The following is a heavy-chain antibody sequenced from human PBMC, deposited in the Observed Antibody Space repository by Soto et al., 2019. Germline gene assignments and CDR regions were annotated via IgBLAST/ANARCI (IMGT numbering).Heavy chain of an antibody. V-gene: IGHV1-46*01. CDR2: INPNGGIT. D-gene: IGHD5-18*01. CDR1: GYTFTHYY. J-gene: IGHJ4*02. Sequence: QVQLVQSGAEVKKPGASVRVSCKASGYTFTHYYIHWVRQAPGQGLEWMGIINPNGGITTYAQKFRAGFSMTRDTSTSTGYLELSSLRSDDSAVYYCATSVNSAMAFDYWGQGTLVTVSS. CDR3: ATSVNSAMAFDY.